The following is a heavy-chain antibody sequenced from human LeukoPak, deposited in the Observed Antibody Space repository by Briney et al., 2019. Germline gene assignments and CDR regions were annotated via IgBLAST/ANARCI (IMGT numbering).Heavy chain of an antibody. CDR3: ARDPLVVATKGSYFDY. CDR1: GFTFSSYW. D-gene: IGHD5-12*01. CDR2: ISSSSSYI. J-gene: IGHJ4*02. Sequence: GGSLRLSCAASGFTFSSYWMHWVRQAPGKGLEWVSSISSSSSYIYYADSVKGRFTISRDNAKNSLYLQMNSLRAEDTAVYYCARDPLVVATKGSYFDYWGQGTLVTVSS. V-gene: IGHV3-21*01.